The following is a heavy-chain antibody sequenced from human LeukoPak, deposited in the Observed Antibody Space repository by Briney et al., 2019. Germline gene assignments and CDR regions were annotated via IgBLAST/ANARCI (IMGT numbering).Heavy chain of an antibody. CDR3: ARDPSGYCSSTSCYGWFDP. J-gene: IGHJ5*02. CDR1: GFTFSSYS. D-gene: IGHD2-2*01. Sequence: PGGSLRLSCAASGFTFSSYSMNWVRQAPGKGLEWVSSISSSSSYIYYADSVKGRFTISRDNAKNSLYLQMNSLRAEDTAVYYCARDPSGYCSSTSCYGWFDPWGQGTLVTVSS. CDR2: ISSSSSYI. V-gene: IGHV3-21*01.